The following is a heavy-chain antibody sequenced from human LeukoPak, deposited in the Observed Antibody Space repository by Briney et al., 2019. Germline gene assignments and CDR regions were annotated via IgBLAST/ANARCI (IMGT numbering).Heavy chain of an antibody. CDR1: GESLSGYY. CDR3: ARGQIIDY. D-gene: IGHD5-24*01. Sequence: PSETLSLTCAVYGESLSGYYWSWIRQPPGKGLEWIGEINHSGSTNYNPSLKSRVTISVDTSKNQFSLKLSSVTAADTAVYYCARGQIIDYWGQGTLVTVSS. V-gene: IGHV4-34*01. J-gene: IGHJ4*02. CDR2: INHSGST.